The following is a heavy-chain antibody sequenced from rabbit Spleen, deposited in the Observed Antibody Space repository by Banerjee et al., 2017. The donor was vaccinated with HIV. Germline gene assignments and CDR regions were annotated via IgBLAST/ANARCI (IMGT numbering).Heavy chain of an antibody. Sequence: QSLEESGGDLVKPGASLTLTCIASGVSFSGNSYMCWVCQAPGKGLEWIACIDTGSSGFTYFASWAKGRFTISKTSSTTVTLQMTSLTAADTATYFCARDTSSSFSSYGMDLWGQGTLVTVS. J-gene: IGHJ6*01. V-gene: IGHV1S40*01. CDR2: IDTGSSGFT. CDR3: ARDTSSSFSSYGMDL. CDR1: GVSFSGNSY. D-gene: IGHD1-1*01.